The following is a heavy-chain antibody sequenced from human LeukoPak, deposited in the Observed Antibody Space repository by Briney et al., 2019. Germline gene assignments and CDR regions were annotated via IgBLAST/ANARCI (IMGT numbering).Heavy chain of an antibody. CDR1: GGSFSGYY. Sequence: SETLSLTCAVYGGSFSGYYWSWIRQPPGKGLEWIGEINHSGSTNYNPSLKSRVTISVDTSKNQFSLKLSSVTAADTVVYYCARWASRGNYGDYYYFDYWGQGTLVTVSS. D-gene: IGHD4-17*01. J-gene: IGHJ4*02. CDR2: INHSGST. V-gene: IGHV4-34*01. CDR3: ARWASRGNYGDYYYFDY.